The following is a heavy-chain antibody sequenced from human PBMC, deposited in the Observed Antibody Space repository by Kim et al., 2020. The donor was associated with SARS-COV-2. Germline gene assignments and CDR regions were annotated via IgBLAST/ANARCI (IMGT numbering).Heavy chain of an antibody. CDR3: ARDLGEMGVDTAMEGGY. D-gene: IGHD5-18*01. V-gene: IGHV1-69*04. J-gene: IGHJ4*02. CDR2: IIPILGIA. Sequence: SVKVSCKASGGTFSSYAISWVRQAPGQGLEWMGRIIPILGIANYAQKFQGRVTITADKSTSTAYMELSSLRSEDTAVYYCARDLGEMGVDTAMEGGYWGQGTLVTVSS. CDR1: GGTFSSYA.